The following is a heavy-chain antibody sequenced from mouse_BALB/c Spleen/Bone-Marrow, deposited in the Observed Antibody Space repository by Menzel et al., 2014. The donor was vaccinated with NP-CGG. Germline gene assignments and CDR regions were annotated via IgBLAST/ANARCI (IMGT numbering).Heavy chain of an antibody. V-gene: IGHV2-2*01. CDR1: GFSLTSYG. Sequence: VMLVESGPGLVQPSQRLSIPCTVSGFSLTSYGVHWVRQSPGKGLEWLGVIWSGGSTDYNAAFISRLSISKDNSKSQVFFKMNSLQADDTAIYYCVRNGDYYYFDYWGQGTTLTVSS. D-gene: IGHD1-1*01. CDR2: IWSGGST. J-gene: IGHJ2*01. CDR3: VRNGDYYYFDY.